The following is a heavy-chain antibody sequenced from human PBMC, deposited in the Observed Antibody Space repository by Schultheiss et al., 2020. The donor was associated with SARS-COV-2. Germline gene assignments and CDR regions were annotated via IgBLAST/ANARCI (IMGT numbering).Heavy chain of an antibody. CDR2: ISSSGSTI. CDR3: ARGGGYHYYYYGMDV. Sequence: SCAASGFTFSNAWMSWVRQAPGKGLEWVSYISSSGSTIYYADSVKGRFTISRDNSKNTLYLQMNSLRAEDTAVYYCARGGGYHYYYYGMDVWGQGTTVTVSS. CDR1: GFTFSNAW. D-gene: IGHD6-19*01. V-gene: IGHV3-11*01. J-gene: IGHJ6*02.